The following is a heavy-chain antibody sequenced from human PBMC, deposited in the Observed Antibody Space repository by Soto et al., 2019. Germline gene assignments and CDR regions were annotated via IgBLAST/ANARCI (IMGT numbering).Heavy chain of an antibody. CDR1: GFTFTKYS. J-gene: IGHJ4*02. V-gene: IGHV3-48*02. CDR2: ISYSGETK. CDR3: VRGVVVVVAATIFDY. D-gene: IGHD2-15*01. Sequence: GGSLRLSCVTSGFTFTKYSMNWVRQAPGKGLEWVSYISYSGETKYYADSLKGRYAISRDDAKNSVYLQMNSLRDEDTAFYYCVRGVVVVVAATIFDYWGQGTLVTVSS.